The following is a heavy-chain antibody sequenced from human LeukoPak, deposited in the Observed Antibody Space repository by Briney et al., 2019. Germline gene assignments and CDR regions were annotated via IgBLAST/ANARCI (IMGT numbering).Heavy chain of an antibody. CDR3: ASRSSTSM. D-gene: IGHD2-2*01. Sequence: GGSLRLSCAASGFTFSTYNMNWVRQAPGKGLEWVSSISTNSNYIYYADSVRGRFTISRDNAKNSLYLQMNSLRAEDTAVYYCASRSSTSMRGQGTMVTVSS. CDR2: ISTNSNYI. V-gene: IGHV3-21*01. CDR1: GFTFSTYN. J-gene: IGHJ3*01.